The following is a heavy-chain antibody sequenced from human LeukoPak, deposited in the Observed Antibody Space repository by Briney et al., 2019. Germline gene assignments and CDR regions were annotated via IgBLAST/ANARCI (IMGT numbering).Heavy chain of an antibody. CDR2: INTDGSST. J-gene: IGHJ4*02. Sequence: GGSLRLSCAASGFTFSSYWMHWVRQAPGKGLVWVSRINTDGSSTSYADSVKGRFTISRDNAKNTLYLQMNSLRAEDTAVYYCARSYSSSYIAAAVIDYWGQGTLVTVSS. V-gene: IGHV3-74*01. CDR1: GFTFSSYW. D-gene: IGHD6-13*01. CDR3: ARSYSSSYIAAAVIDY.